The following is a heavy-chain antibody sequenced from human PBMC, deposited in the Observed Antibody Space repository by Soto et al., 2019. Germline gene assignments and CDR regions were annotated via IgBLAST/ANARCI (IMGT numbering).Heavy chain of an antibody. CDR1: GYTFTSYY. J-gene: IGHJ5*02. CDR3: ARDSVIAAAGVWFDP. V-gene: IGHV1-46*01. CDR2: INPSGGST. Sequence: QVQLVQSGAEVKKPGASVKVSCKASGYTFTSYYMHWVRRAPGQGLEWMGIINPSGGSTSYAQKFQGRVTMTRDTSTSTVYMELSSLRSEDTAVYYCARDSVIAAAGVWFDPWGQGTLVTVSS. D-gene: IGHD6-13*01.